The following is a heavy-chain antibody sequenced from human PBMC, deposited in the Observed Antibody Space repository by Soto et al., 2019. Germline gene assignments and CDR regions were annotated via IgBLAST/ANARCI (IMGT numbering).Heavy chain of an antibody. CDR1: GCTFSSYA. D-gene: IGHD6-6*01. CDR3: ARGGMSIAALTRHYYGMDF. J-gene: IGHJ6*02. V-gene: IGHV1-69*13. CDR2: IIPIFGTA. Sequence: SVKGSCKACGCTFSSYAISWVGQARGQGREWMGGIIPIFGTANYAQKFQGRVTITADESTSTAYMELSSLRSEDTAVYYCARGGMSIAALTRHYYGMDFWCQGTTGTVSS.